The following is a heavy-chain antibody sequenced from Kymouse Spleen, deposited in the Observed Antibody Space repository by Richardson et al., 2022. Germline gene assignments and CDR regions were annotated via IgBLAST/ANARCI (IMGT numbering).Heavy chain of an antibody. CDR3: TTDAGIAAAGPFYYYYYGMDV. Sequence: EVQLVESGGGLVKPGGSLRLSCAASGFTFSNAWMSWVRQAPGKGLEWVGRIKSKTDGGTTDYAAPVKGRFTISRDDSKNTLYLQMNSLKTEDTAVYYCTTDAGIAAAGPFYYYYYGMDVWGQGTTVTVSS. CDR2: IKSKTDGGTT. V-gene: IGHV3-15*01. J-gene: IGHJ6*02. CDR1: GFTFSNAW. D-gene: IGHD6-13*01.